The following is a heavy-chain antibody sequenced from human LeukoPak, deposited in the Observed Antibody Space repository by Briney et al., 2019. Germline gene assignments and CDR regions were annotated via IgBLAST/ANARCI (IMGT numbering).Heavy chain of an antibody. CDR2: IYHSGST. J-gene: IGHJ5*02. CDR1: GGSISSGGYY. Sequence: PSETLSPTCTVSGGSISSGGYYWSWIRQPPGKGLEWIGYIYHSGSTYYNPSPKSRVTISVDRSKNQFSLKLSSVTAADTAVYYCARDGVGYYDFWSGYQSWGQGTLVTVSS. CDR3: ARDGVGYYDFWSGYQS. V-gene: IGHV4-30-2*01. D-gene: IGHD3-3*01.